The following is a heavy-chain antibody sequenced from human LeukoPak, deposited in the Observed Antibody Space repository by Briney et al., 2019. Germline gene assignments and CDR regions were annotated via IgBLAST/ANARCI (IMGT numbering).Heavy chain of an antibody. V-gene: IGHV1-18*01. CDR2: ISAYNGNT. CDR3: ARVSYSSGLGWFDP. D-gene: IGHD6-19*01. Sequence: ASVKVSCKASGYTFTSYGISWVRQAPGQGLEWMGWISAYNGNTNYAQKLQGRVTMTTDTSTSTAYMELRSLRSDDTAVYYCARVSYSSGLGWFDPWGQGTLVTVSS. J-gene: IGHJ5*02. CDR1: GYTFTSYG.